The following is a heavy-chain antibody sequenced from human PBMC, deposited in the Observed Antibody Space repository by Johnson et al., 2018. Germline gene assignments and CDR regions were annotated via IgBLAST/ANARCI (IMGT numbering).Heavy chain of an antibody. V-gene: IGHV3-30*18. CDR1: AFTISSYG. J-gene: IGHJ3*02. Sequence: QVQLVQSGGGVVQAGRSLRLSCAASAFTISSYGIHWVRQAPGKGLEWVAVISYDGTNKYYVDSVKGRFTISRDISKNTLYLQMNSLRAADTAVYYCAKGPSAFDIWGQGTMVTVSS. CDR2: ISYDGTNK. CDR3: AKGPSAFDI.